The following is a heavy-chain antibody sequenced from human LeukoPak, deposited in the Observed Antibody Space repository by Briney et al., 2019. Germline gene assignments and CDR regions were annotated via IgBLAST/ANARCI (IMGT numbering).Heavy chain of an antibody. CDR2: INPNSGGT. CDR1: GYTFTGYY. D-gene: IGHD7-27*01. J-gene: IGHJ3*02. Sequence: GASVKVSCKASGYTFTGYYMHWVRQAPGQGLEWMGWINPNSGGTNYAQKFQGRVTMTRDTSISTAYMELSRLRSEDTAVYYCARDGESTPGAFDIWGQGTMVTVSS. CDR3: ARDGESTPGAFDI. V-gene: IGHV1-2*02.